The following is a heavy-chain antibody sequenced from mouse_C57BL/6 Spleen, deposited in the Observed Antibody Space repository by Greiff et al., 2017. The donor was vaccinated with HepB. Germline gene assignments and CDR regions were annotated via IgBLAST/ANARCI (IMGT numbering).Heavy chain of an antibody. J-gene: IGHJ4*01. CDR1: GYTFTDYE. D-gene: IGHD3-2*02. CDR3: TRKANSYAMDY. CDR2: IDPETGGT. Sequence: VQLQQSGAELVRPGASVTLSCKASGYTFTDYEMHWVKQTPVHGLEWIGAIDPETGGTAYNQKFKGKAILTADKSSSTAYMVLRSLTSEDSAVYYCTRKANSYAMDYWGQGTSVTVSS. V-gene: IGHV1-15*01.